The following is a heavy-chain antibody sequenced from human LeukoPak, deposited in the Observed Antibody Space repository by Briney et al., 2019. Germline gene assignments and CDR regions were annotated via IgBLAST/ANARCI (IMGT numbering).Heavy chain of an antibody. J-gene: IGHJ3*02. CDR3: ASDIAAEGAFDI. V-gene: IGHV3-23*01. CDR2: TSGTGENT. Sequence: PGGSLRLSCAASGFTFSSYAMSWVRQAPGKGPEWVSATSGTGENTYYADSVKGRFTISRDNAKNSLYLQMNSLRAEDTAVYYCASDIAAEGAFDIWGQGTMVTVSS. D-gene: IGHD6-25*01. CDR1: GFTFSSYA.